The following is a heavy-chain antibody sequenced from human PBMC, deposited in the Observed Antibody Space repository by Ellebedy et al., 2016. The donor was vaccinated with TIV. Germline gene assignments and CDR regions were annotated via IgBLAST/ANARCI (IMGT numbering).Heavy chain of an antibody. Sequence: GESLKISCTASGFTFSSHWMHWVRQAPGKGLVWVSRISSDGSYTSYADSVKGRFTISRDNAKNTLYLQMNSLRAEDTAVYYCARDIPQRPNPARSDPWGQGTLVTVSS. D-gene: IGHD1-1*01. CDR2: ISSDGSYT. J-gene: IGHJ5*02. CDR1: GFTFSSHW. CDR3: ARDIPQRPNPARSDP. V-gene: IGHV3-74*01.